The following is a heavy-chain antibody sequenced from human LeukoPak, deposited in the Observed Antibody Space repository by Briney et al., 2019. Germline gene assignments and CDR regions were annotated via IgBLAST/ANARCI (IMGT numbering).Heavy chain of an antibody. CDR2: ISGSGGYT. Sequence: PGGSLRLSCAASGFTFSNYAMSWVRQAPGKGLEWVSIISGSGGYTYYADSVKGRFTLSRDNSKNTLYLQMNSLRAEDTAVYYCARDLDIVVVPASWFYPWGQGTLVTVSS. D-gene: IGHD2-2*03. V-gene: IGHV3-23*01. CDR3: ARDLDIVVVPASWFYP. J-gene: IGHJ5*02. CDR1: GFTFSNYA.